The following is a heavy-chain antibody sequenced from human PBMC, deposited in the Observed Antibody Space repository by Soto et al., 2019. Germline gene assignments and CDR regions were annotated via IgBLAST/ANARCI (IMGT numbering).Heavy chain of an antibody. CDR2: IKQDGSEK. V-gene: IGHV3-7*05. Sequence: GGSLRLSCAASGFTFSSYWMSWVRQAPGKGLEWVANIKQDGSEKYYVDSVKGRFTISRDNAKNPLYLQMNSLRAEDTAVYYCARDVGLAVDTRRGMDVWGQGTTVTVSS. J-gene: IGHJ6*02. CDR3: ARDVGLAVDTRRGMDV. CDR1: GFTFSSYW. D-gene: IGHD6-19*01.